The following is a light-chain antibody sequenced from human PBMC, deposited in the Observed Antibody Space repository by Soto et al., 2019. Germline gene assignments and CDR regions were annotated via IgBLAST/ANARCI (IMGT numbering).Light chain of an antibody. CDR3: QHSNTFPWT. CDR1: QSFSHY. CDR2: AAP. V-gene: IGKV1-39*01. J-gene: IGKJ1*01. Sequence: DIQMTQSPSSLSASVGDRVTITCRASQSFSHYLNWYQQKPGKGPKLLIYAAPTLQTGVPSRFSGSGSGTDFTLSISSLQPEDFATYYCQHSNTFPWTFGQGTKVEV.